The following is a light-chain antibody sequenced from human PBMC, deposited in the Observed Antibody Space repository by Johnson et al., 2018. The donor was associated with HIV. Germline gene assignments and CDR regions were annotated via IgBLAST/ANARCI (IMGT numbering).Light chain of an antibody. CDR1: SSNIGNNY. V-gene: IGLV1-51*02. Sequence: QLVLTQPPSVSAAPGQKVTISCSGSSSNIGNNYVSWYQQLPGTAPKLLIYEHNNRPSGIPDRFSGPKSGTSATLGITGLQTGDEADYYCGTWDSRLNAGVFGTGTKVTVL. CDR2: EHN. CDR3: GTWDSRLNAGV. J-gene: IGLJ1*01.